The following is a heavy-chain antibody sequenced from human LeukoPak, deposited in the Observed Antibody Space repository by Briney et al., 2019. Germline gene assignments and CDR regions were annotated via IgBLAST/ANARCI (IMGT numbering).Heavy chain of an antibody. V-gene: IGHV1-46*01. J-gene: IGHJ5*02. CDR1: GYTFTGYY. Sequence: ASVKVSCKASGYTFTGYYMHWVRQAPGQGLEWMGWISVYNGSTSYAQKFQGRVTMTRDMSTSTVYMELSSLRSEDTAVYYCARGRIAARPCWFDPWGQGTLVTVSS. CDR2: ISVYNGST. CDR3: ARGRIAARPCWFDP. D-gene: IGHD6-6*01.